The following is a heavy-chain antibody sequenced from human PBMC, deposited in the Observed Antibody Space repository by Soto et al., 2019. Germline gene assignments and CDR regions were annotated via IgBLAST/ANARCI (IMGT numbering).Heavy chain of an antibody. CDR1: GFTFSSSG. J-gene: IGHJ4*02. V-gene: IGHV3-23*01. D-gene: IGHD5-12*01. CDR2: ISDSGSRT. Sequence: GSLRLSCVVSGFTFSSSGMSWVRQAPGKGLEWVSGISDSGSRTYYEDSVKGRFTISRDNSKNTLSLEMNTLRAEDTAVYYCAKDSGWLHHYWGQGTLVTV. CDR3: AKDSGWLHHY.